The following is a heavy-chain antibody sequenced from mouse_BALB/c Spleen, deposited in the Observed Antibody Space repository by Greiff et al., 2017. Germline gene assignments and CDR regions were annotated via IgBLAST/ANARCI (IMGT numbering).Heavy chain of an antibody. CDR2: ISYDGSN. CDR1: GYSITSGYY. J-gene: IGHJ3*01. Sequence: EVKLQESGPGLVKPSQSLSLTCSVTGYSITSGYYWNWIRQFPGNKLEWMGYISYDGSNNYNPSLKNRISITRDTSKNQFFLKLNSVTTEDTATYYCARDLRITTRFAYWGQGTLVTVSA. CDR3: ARDLRITTRFAY. V-gene: IGHV3-6*02. D-gene: IGHD2-4*01.